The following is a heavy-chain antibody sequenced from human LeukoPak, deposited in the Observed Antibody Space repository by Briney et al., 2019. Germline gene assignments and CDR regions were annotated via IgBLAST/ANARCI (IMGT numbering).Heavy chain of an antibody. CDR2: IYYSDST. Sequence: PQTLSLTCSVSGDSITSGDYYWSWIRQPPGKGLEWIGYIYYSDSTNYNPSLKSRVTILVDTSKNQFSLKLSSVTAADTAVYFCARAPSYYDTTGDVFDYWGQGTLVTVSS. J-gene: IGHJ4*02. D-gene: IGHD3-22*01. CDR3: ARAPSYYDTTGDVFDY. CDR1: GDSITSGDYY. V-gene: IGHV4-30-4*01.